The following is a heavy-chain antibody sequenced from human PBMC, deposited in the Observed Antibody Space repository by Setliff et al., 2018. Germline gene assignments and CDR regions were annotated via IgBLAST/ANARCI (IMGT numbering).Heavy chain of an antibody. Sequence: GESLKISCKGSGYSFSSYWIAWVRQMPGKGLEWMGIIYPGDSDTRYSPSIQGQVTISADKSINTAYLQWSTLKASDTAMYYCARLGAPASHDAFDIWGQGTMVTVSS. CDR3: ARLGAPASHDAFDI. J-gene: IGHJ3*02. CDR1: GYSFSSYW. CDR2: IYPGDSDT. V-gene: IGHV5-51*01. D-gene: IGHD6-25*01.